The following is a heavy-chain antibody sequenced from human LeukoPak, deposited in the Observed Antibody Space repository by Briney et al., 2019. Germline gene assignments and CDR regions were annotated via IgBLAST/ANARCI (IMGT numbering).Heavy chain of an antibody. Sequence: SGTLSLTCAVSGGSISSFYWSWIRQPPGKGLEWIGYIYYSGTTNYNPSLKSRVTISVDTSKNQFSLKLSSVTAADTAVYYCARVLNWNYAPDYWGQGSLVTDSS. CDR2: IYYSGTT. D-gene: IGHD1-7*01. CDR3: ARVLNWNYAPDY. J-gene: IGHJ4*02. CDR1: GGSISSFY. V-gene: IGHV4-59*01.